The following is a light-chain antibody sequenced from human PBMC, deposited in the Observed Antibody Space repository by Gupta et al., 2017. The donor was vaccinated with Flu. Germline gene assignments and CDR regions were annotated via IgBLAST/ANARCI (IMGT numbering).Light chain of an antibody. J-gene: IGKJ4*01. CDR2: DAS. CDR1: QSVNSY. V-gene: IGKV3-11*01. CDR3: QQYGNWPLT. Sequence: PATLVWSPRGKVTHSFMASQSVNSYLAWYQQKPGQAPRLLIYDASNWDTGIPARFSGSGSGTDFTLTISSLEPDDFAVYYCQQYGNWPLTFGGGTRVEIK.